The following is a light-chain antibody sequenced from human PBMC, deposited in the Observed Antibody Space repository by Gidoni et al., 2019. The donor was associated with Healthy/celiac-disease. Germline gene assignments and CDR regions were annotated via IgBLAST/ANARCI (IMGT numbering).Light chain of an antibody. CDR2: AAS. V-gene: IGKV1-39*01. CDR3: QQSYSTPAT. J-gene: IGKJ4*01. CDR1: HSISNY. Sequence: DIQMTQSPYSLSASVGDRVTITCRESHSISNYLNWYQQTPGKAPKLLIYAASSFQRGSPSMLSGRASGTDFTLTISSLQPEDVATYYWQQSYSTPATFGGGTKVEIK.